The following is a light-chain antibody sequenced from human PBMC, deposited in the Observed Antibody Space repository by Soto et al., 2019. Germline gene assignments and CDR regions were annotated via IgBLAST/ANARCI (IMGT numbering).Light chain of an antibody. V-gene: IGKV1-8*01. J-gene: IGKJ1*01. Sequence: IRMTQSPSSFSASTGDRVTITCRASQGISSYLAWYQQKPGKAPKLLIYAASTLQSGVPSRFSGSGSGTDSTLTISCLQSEDFATYYCQQYYSYPQTFGQGTKVDIK. CDR3: QQYYSYPQT. CDR1: QGISSY. CDR2: AAS.